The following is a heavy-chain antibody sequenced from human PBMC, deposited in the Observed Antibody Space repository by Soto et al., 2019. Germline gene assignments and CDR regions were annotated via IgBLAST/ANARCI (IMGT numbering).Heavy chain of an antibody. Sequence: QVQLVESGGGVVQPGRSLRLSCAASGFTFSSYAMHWVRQAPGKGLEWVAVISYDGSNKYYADSVKGRFTISRDNSKNTLYLQMNSLRAEDTAVYYCARDYGSGSYLLNFDYWGQGTLVTVSS. J-gene: IGHJ4*02. CDR1: GFTFSSYA. V-gene: IGHV3-30-3*01. CDR3: ARDYGSGSYLLNFDY. CDR2: ISYDGSNK. D-gene: IGHD3-10*01.